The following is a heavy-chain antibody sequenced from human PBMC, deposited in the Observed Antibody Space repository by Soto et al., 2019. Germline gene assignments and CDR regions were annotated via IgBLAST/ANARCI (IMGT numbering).Heavy chain of an antibody. CDR2: ISGSGGST. V-gene: IGHV3-23*01. D-gene: IGHD2-2*01. CDR1: GFTFSSYA. CDR3: AKGHPIVVVPAANSIDSLNRAEGPGYYYMDV. Sequence: GGSLRLSCAASGFTFSSYAMSWVRQAPGKGLEWVSAISGSGGSTYYADSVKGRFTISRDNSKNTRYLQMNSVGAEDTTVYYCAKGHPIVVVPAANSIDSLNRAEGPGYYYMDVWGKGTTVTVSS. J-gene: IGHJ6*03.